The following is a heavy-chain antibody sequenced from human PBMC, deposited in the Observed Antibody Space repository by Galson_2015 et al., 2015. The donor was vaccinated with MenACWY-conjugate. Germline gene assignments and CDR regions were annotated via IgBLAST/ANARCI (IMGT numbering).Heavy chain of an antibody. V-gene: IGHV1-69*06. J-gene: IGHJ6*03. CDR3: ASPSNYSVYYYYYYMDV. Sequence: SVKVSCKASGGTFSSYAISWVRQAPGQGLEWMGGIIPIFGTANYAQKFQGRVTITADKSTSTAYMELSSLRSEDTAVYYCASPSNYSVYYYYYYMDVWGKGTTVTVSS. CDR2: IIPIFGTA. CDR1: GGTFSSYA. D-gene: IGHD4-11*01.